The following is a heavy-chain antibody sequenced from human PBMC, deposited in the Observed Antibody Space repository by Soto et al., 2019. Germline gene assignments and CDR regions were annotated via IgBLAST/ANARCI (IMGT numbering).Heavy chain of an antibody. V-gene: IGHV3-15*07. CDR3: TTRHSSSWYKSRYYYYGMDV. CDR2: IKSKTDGGTT. CDR1: GFTFSNAW. Sequence: GGSLRLSCAASGFTFSNAWMNWVRQAPGKGLEWVGRIKSKTDGGTTDYAAPVKGRFTISRDDSKNTLYLQMNSLKTEDTAVYYCTTRHSSSWYKSRYYYYGMDVWGQGTTVTVSS. D-gene: IGHD6-13*01. J-gene: IGHJ6*02.